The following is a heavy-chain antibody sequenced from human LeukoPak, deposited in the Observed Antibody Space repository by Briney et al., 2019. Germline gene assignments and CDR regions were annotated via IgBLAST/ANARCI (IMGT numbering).Heavy chain of an antibody. CDR2: MNPNSGNT. CDR3: ARGLEWWYYYGMDV. D-gene: IGHD2-15*01. Sequence: ASVKVSCKASGSTFTSDDINWVRQATGQGLEWLGWMNPNSGNTGYAQKFQGRVTMTRNTSISTAYMELSSLRSEDTAVYYCARGLEWWYYYGMDVWGQGTTVTVSS. CDR1: GSTFTSDD. J-gene: IGHJ6*02. V-gene: IGHV1-8*01.